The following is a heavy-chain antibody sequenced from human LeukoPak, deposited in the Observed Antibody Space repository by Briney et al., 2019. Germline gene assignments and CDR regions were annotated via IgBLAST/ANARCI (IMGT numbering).Heavy chain of an antibody. J-gene: IGHJ5*02. D-gene: IGHD6-13*01. CDR1: GFTLSGYS. CDR3: VRDLQRHYLGVAVAGRRRWFDP. CDR2: ISSSSSYI. Sequence: PGGSLRLSCAASGFTLSGYSMNWVRQAPGKGLEWVSSISSSSSYIYYADSVKGRFTISRDNAKKSMYLQMNSPRAEDTAIYYCVRDLQRHYLGVAVAGRRRWFDPWGQGTLVTVSS. V-gene: IGHV3-21*01.